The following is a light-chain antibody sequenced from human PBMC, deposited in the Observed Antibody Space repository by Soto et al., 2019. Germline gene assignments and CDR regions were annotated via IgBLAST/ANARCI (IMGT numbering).Light chain of an antibody. CDR1: QSVLYSSNNKNY. CDR2: WAS. Sequence: DIVLTQSPDSLPVSLGERATINCESSQSVLYSSNNKNYLAWYQQKPGQPPKLLIYWASTRESGVPDRFSGSGSETDFTLTINSLQAEDVAVYYCQQYYSTPPTFGQGTKLEIK. V-gene: IGKV4-1*01. CDR3: QQYYSTPPT. J-gene: IGKJ2*01.